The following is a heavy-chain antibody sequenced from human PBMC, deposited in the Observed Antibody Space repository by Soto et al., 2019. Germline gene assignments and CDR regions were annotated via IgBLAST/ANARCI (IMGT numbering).Heavy chain of an antibody. D-gene: IGHD2-15*01. CDR1: GFTFSTYA. J-gene: IGHJ4*02. CDR3: AKEVAGGWYYFDY. Sequence: EVQLLESGGGLVQPGGSLTLSCAASGFTFSTYAMTWVRQAPGKGLEWVSTISDSDGSTYYADSVKGRFTISRDNSKNTVYLQMNSLRAADTAVYYCAKEVAGGWYYFDYWGQGTLVTVSS. V-gene: IGHV3-23*01. CDR2: ISDSDGST.